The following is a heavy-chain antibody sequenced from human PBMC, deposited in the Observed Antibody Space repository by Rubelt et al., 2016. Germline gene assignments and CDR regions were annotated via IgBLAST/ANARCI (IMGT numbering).Heavy chain of an antibody. Sequence: ECGGGLVQPGGSLRLSCSASGFTFRSCAMHWVRQAPGKGLEYVSAIVDNGGTTYCADSVKGRFTISRDNAKNTLYLQMNSLRAEDTAVYYCAREWGFGVAPIDYWGQGTLVTVSS. CDR1: GFTFRSCA. V-gene: IGHV3-64*04. CDR3: AREWGFGVAPIDY. J-gene: IGHJ4*02. CDR2: IVDNGGTT. D-gene: IGHD3-3*01.